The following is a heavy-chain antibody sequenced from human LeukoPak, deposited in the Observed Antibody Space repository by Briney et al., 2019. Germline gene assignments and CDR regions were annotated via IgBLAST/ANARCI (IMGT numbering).Heavy chain of an antibody. D-gene: IGHD4-11*01. V-gene: IGHV4-39*01. J-gene: IGHJ4*02. CDR1: GDSISRSSYY. Sequence: SETLSLTCAVSGDSISRSSYYWGWIRQPPGKGLEWIGSIYYTGNTYYNPSLKSRVTISVDTSKSQFSLKLTSVTAADTAVFYCARGATPTVTTFDYWGQGTLVTVSS. CDR3: ARGATPTVTTFDY. CDR2: IYYTGNT.